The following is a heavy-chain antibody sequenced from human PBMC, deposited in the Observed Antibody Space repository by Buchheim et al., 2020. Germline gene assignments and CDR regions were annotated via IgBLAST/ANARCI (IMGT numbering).Heavy chain of an antibody. V-gene: IGHV4-39*01. CDR3: ARRYGDYELLDY. CDR1: GGSISSSSYY. J-gene: IGHJ4*02. D-gene: IGHD4-17*01. Sequence: QLQLQESGPGLVKPSETLSLTCTVSGGSISSSSYYWGWIRQPPGKGLERLGSIYYSGSTSYNPSLTSRVTISVDTSKNQFSLKLSAVTAAETAVYYCARRYGDYELLDYWGQGTL. CDR2: IYYSGST.